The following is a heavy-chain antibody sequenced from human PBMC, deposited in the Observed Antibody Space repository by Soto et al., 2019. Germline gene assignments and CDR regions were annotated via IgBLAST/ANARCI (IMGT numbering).Heavy chain of an antibody. J-gene: IGHJ6*03. CDR1: GGSISSYY. CDR2: IYYSGST. V-gene: IGHV4-59*08. CDR3: ARQRLRGEEDYYYYMDV. D-gene: IGHD4-17*01. Sequence: SETLSLTCTVSGGSISSYYWSWIRQPPGKGLEWIGYIYYSGSTNYNPSLKSRVTISVDTSKNQFSLKLSSVTAADTAVYYCARQRLRGEEDYYYYMDVWGKGTTVTVSS.